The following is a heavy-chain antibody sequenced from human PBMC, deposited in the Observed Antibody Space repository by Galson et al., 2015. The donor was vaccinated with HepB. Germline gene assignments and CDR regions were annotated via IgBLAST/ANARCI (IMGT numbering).Heavy chain of an antibody. CDR1: GYSFTSYW. Sequence: QSGAEVKKPGESLRISCKGSGYSFTSYWIGWVRQMPGKGLEWMGIIYPGDSDTRYSPSFQGQITISADKSISTAYLQWSSLKASDTAMYYCARPPISGSSRGGFDYWGQGTLVTVSS. V-gene: IGHV5-51*01. D-gene: IGHD1-26*01. CDR3: ARPPISGSSRGGFDY. CDR2: IYPGDSDT. J-gene: IGHJ4*02.